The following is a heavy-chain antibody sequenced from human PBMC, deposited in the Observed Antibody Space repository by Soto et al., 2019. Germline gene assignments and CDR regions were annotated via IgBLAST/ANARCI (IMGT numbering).Heavy chain of an antibody. CDR3: AIYDSSGSRGFQH. V-gene: IGHV4-31*03. Sequence: QVQLQESGPGLVKPSQTLSLTCTVSGGSISSGAYYWSWIRQHPGKGLEWIGYIYYSGSTYYNPALKSRVTRSVDTSKNQFSLKLRSVTAADTAVYYCAIYDSSGSRGFQHWGQGTLVTVSS. D-gene: IGHD3-22*01. CDR1: GGSISSGAYY. CDR2: IYYSGST. J-gene: IGHJ1*01.